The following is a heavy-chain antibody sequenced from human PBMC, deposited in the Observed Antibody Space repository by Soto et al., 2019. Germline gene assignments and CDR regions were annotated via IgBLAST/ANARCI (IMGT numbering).Heavy chain of an antibody. D-gene: IGHD6-19*01. Sequence: PSETLSLTCTASGGSISSSSYYWGWIRQPPGKGLEWIGSIYYSGSTYYNPSLKGRATISVDTSKNQLSLKLTSVTAADTAMYYCARDRGGITVAANPLGEWFDPWGPGTLVTVSS. V-gene: IGHV4-39*01. CDR2: IYYSGST. J-gene: IGHJ5*02. CDR3: ARDRGGITVAANPLGEWFDP. CDR1: GGSISSSSYY.